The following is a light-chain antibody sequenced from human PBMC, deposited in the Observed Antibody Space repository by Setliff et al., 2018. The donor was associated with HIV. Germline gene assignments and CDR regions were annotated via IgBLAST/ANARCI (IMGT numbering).Light chain of an antibody. J-gene: IGLJ1*01. CDR1: SSDVGGYYS. CDR3: SSYTTSSTLYV. V-gene: IGLV2-14*03. CDR2: DVI. Sequence: QSALTQPASVSGSPGQSITISCTGISSDVGGYYSVSWYQQHPGKAPKLMIYDVINRPSGVSNRFSGSRSGNTASLTISGLQVEDEAVYYCSSYTTSSTLYVFGPGTKVTVL.